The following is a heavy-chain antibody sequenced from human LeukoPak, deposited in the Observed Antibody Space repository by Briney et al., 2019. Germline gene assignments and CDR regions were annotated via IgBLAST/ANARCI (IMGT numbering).Heavy chain of an antibody. J-gene: IGHJ4*02. D-gene: IGHD2-2*01. CDR2: INTNTGNP. Sequence: ASVKVSCKASGYSFYNYAMNWVRQAPGQGLEWMGWINTNTGNPTYAQGFTGHFVFSLDTSVSTAYLQITSLKAEDTAVYYCAREGTSTSWHSFDNWGQGTLVTVSS. V-gene: IGHV7-4-1*02. CDR3: AREGTSTSWHSFDN. CDR1: GYSFYNYA.